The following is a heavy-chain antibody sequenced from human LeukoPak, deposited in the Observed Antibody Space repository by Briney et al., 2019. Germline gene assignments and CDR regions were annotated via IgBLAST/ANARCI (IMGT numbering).Heavy chain of an antibody. CDR2: IYYSGST. Sequence: SETLSLTCTVSGGSISSYYWSWIRQPPGKGLEWIGYIYYSGSTNYNPSLKSRVTISVDTSKNQFSLKLSSVTAADTAVYYCARVTLDHPTYYYGMDVWGQGTTVTVSS. CDR3: ARVTLDHPTYYYGMDV. V-gene: IGHV4-59*12. CDR1: GGSISSYY. J-gene: IGHJ6*02. D-gene: IGHD4-23*01.